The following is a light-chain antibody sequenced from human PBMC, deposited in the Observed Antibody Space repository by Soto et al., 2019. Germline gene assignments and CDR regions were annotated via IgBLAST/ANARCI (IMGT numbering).Light chain of an antibody. J-gene: IGKJ1*01. CDR2: GAS. CDR3: QQYNDWPRT. CDR1: QSVSNN. Sequence: EIVLTQSPGTLSLSTGERATLSCRASQSVSNNYLAWYQQKPGQAPRLLIYGASTRATGIPARFSGSGSGAEFTLTISSLQSEDFAVYYCQQYNDWPRTFGHGTKVDIK. V-gene: IGKV3-15*01.